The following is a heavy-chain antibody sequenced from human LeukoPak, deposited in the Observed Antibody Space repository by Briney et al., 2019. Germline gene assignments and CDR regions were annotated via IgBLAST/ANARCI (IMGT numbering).Heavy chain of an antibody. CDR2: IYYSGST. CDR1: GGSISSSSYY. D-gene: IGHD3-10*01. CDR3: ARRPGFGEYDYYFDY. J-gene: IGHJ4*02. V-gene: IGHV4-39*01. Sequence: SETLSLTCTVSGGSISSSSYYWGWIRQPPGTGLEWIGSIYYSGSTYYNPSLKSRVTISVDTSKNQFSLKLSSVTAADTAVYYCARRPGFGEYDYYFDYWGQGTLVTVSS.